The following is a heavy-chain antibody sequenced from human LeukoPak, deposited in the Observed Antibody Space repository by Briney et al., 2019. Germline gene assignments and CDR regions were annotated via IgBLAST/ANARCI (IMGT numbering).Heavy chain of an antibody. J-gene: IGHJ4*02. CDR2: ISSSGGTI. D-gene: IGHD6-6*01. CDR1: GFTFRDYY. CDR3: ARARGGSSSMNY. V-gene: IGHV3-11*01. Sequence: PGGSLRLSCAASGFTFRDYYMSWIRRAPGKGLEWVSYISSSGGTIYYADSVKGRFTISRDNAKNSLYLQMNSLRAEDTAVYYCARARGGSSSMNYWGQGTLVTVSS.